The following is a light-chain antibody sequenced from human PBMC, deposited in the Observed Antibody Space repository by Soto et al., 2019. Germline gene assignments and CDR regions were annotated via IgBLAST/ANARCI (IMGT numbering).Light chain of an antibody. Sequence: EVVLSQSLGALSLSPGERATLSFRASQSVGSKLAWYQQRPGQAPRLLIYDASTRATVIPARFSGSGSGTDFTLTISRLEPEDFAVYYCQQFSSYPLTFGGGTKV. CDR2: DAS. V-gene: IGKV3-20*01. CDR1: QSVGSK. CDR3: QQFSSYPLT. J-gene: IGKJ4*01.